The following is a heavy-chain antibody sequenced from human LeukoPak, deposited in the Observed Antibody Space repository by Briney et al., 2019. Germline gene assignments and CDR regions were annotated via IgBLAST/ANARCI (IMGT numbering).Heavy chain of an antibody. J-gene: IGHJ4*02. CDR1: GFTFSSYW. V-gene: IGHV3-7*01. CDR2: IKQDGSER. Sequence: GGSLRLSCAASGFTFSSYWMTWVRQAPGQGLEWVANIKQDGSERYYVDSVRGGFTVSRDNARNSVYLQLNSLRVDDTAVYFCVRDTGGIRSYPAFWGQGTLVTVSS. CDR3: VRDTGGIRSYPAF. D-gene: IGHD1-26*01.